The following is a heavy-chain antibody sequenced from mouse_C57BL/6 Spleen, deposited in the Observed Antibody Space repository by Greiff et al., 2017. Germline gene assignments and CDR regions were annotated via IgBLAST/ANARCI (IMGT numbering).Heavy chain of an antibody. Sequence: VQLQQSGAELVRPGASVKLSCTASGFNIKDDYMHWVKQRPEQGLEWIGWIDPENGDTEYASKFQGKATITADTSSNTAYLQLSSLTSEDTAVYYCTTGDYDGSNWYFDVWGTGTTVTVSS. CDR1: GFNIKDDY. D-gene: IGHD1-1*01. CDR3: TTGDYDGSNWYFDV. CDR2: IDPENGDT. J-gene: IGHJ1*03. V-gene: IGHV14-4*01.